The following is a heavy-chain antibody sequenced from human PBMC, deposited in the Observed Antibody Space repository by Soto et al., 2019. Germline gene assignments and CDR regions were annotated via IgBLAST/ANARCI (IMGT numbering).Heavy chain of an antibody. J-gene: IGHJ3*02. Sequence: TLSLNCRVSGCAVGSGAYYWSWIRQPPGKGLEWIGYTLYSGRPIYNPSLQSLQSRVTISVDTSRNQFSLRLTSVTAADTDLYYCARHDFYHRTFDIGGQGTWVNVSS. CDR1: GCAVGSGAYY. CDR2: TLYSGRP. CDR3: ARHDFYHRTFDI. D-gene: IGHD1-1*01. V-gene: IGHV4-61*08.